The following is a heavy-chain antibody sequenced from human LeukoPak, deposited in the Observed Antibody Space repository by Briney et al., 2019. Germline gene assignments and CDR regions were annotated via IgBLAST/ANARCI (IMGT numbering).Heavy chain of an antibody. V-gene: IGHV1-2*02. D-gene: IGHD3-10*01. Sequence: ASVKVSCKASGYTFTGYYMNWGRQAPGQGLEWMGWINPNSGATNYAQKFQGRVTMTRDTSISTTYMELSRLRSDDTAVYYCARDYGSGSYSSEFDYWGQGTLVTVSS. CDR1: GYTFTGYY. CDR2: INPNSGAT. CDR3: ARDYGSGSYSSEFDY. J-gene: IGHJ4*02.